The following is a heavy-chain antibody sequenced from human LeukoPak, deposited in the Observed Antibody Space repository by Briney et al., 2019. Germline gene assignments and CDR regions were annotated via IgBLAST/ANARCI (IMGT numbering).Heavy chain of an antibody. Sequence: SETLSLTCTVSGGSISSSSYYWGWIRQPPGKGLEWIGSIYYSGSTYYNPSLKSRVTISVDTSKNQFSLKLGSVTAADTAVYYCARANRGSFDYWGQGTLVTVSS. D-gene: IGHD3-16*01. J-gene: IGHJ4*02. CDR1: GGSISSSSYY. V-gene: IGHV4-39*07. CDR2: IYYSGST. CDR3: ARANRGSFDY.